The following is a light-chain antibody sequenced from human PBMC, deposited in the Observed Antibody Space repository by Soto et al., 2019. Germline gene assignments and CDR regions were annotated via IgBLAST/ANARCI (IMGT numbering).Light chain of an antibody. CDR2: KAS. CDR3: QHYNSYSEA. Sequence: DIQMTQSPSTLSGSVGDRVTITCRASQTINSWLAWYQQKPGKAPKLLIYKASTLKSGVPSRFSGSGSGTEFTLTISSLQPDDFATYYCQHYNSYSEAFGQGTKVEL. CDR1: QTINSW. V-gene: IGKV1-5*03. J-gene: IGKJ1*01.